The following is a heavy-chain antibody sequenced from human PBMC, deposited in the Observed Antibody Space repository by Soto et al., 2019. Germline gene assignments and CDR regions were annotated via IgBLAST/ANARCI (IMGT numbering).Heavy chain of an antibody. CDR2: IKEDGSEK. Sequence: PGGSLRLSCAASGFTFSSYWMSWVRQAPGKGLEWVANIKEDGSEKYYVDSVKGRFAISRDNAKNSLYLQMNSLRAEDTAMYYCATSGYTDSWYSFDYWGQGTPVTVSS. CDR1: GFTFSSYW. J-gene: IGHJ4*02. D-gene: IGHD6-13*01. CDR3: ATSGYTDSWYSFDY. V-gene: IGHV3-7*03.